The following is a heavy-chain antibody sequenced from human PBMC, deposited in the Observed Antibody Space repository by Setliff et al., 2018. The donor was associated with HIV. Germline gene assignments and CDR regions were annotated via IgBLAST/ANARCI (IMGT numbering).Heavy chain of an antibody. Sequence: PSETLSLTCTVSGGSISSSSYYWGWIRQPPGKGLEWIGSIYYSGSTYYNPSLKSRVTISVDTSKNQFSLKLTSVTAADTAVYYCARHGGGWYDFDHWGQGSLVTVSS. CDR3: ARHGGGWYDFDH. V-gene: IGHV4-39*01. J-gene: IGHJ4*02. CDR2: IYYSGST. D-gene: IGHD2-15*01. CDR1: GGSISSSSYY.